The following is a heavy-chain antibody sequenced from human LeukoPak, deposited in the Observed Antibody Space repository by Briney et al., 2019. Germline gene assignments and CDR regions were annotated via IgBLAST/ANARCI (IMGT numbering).Heavy chain of an antibody. CDR1: GFTFSSYG. Sequence: PGGSLRLSCAASGFTFSSYGMHWVRQAPGKGLEGVAVIRYDGSNKYYADSVKGRFTISRDNSKNTLYLQMNSLRAEDTAVYYCARAAKGLIDLVVVPAAFPVDCWGQGTLVTVSS. D-gene: IGHD2-2*01. CDR3: ARAAKGLIDLVVVPAAFPVDC. CDR2: IRYDGSNK. J-gene: IGHJ4*02. V-gene: IGHV3-30*02.